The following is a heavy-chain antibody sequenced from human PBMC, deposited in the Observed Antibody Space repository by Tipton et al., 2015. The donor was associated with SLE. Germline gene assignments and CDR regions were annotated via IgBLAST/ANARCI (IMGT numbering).Heavy chain of an antibody. CDR2: INHSGST. V-gene: IGHV4-34*01. CDR1: GGSFSGYY. CDR3: ASQRGYSYGVDY. Sequence: TLSLTCAVYGGSFSGYYWSWIRQPPGKGLEWIGEINHSGSTNYNPSLKSRVTISVDTSKNQFSLKLSSVTAADTAVYYCASQRGYSYGVDYWGQGTLVTVSS. D-gene: IGHD5-18*01. J-gene: IGHJ4*02.